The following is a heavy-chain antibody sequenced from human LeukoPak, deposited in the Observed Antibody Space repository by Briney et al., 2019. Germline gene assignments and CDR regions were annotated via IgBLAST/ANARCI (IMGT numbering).Heavy chain of an antibody. J-gene: IGHJ6*03. Sequence: SETLSLTCAVYGGSFSGYYWSWIRQPPGKGLEWIGEINHSGSTNYNPSLKSRVTISVDTSKNQFSLKLSSVTAADTAVYYCASIAAAGTSRAHTYYYYYMDVWGKGTTVTISS. CDR3: ASIAAAGTSRAHTYYYYYMDV. CDR1: GGSFSGYY. D-gene: IGHD6-13*01. V-gene: IGHV4-34*01. CDR2: INHSGST.